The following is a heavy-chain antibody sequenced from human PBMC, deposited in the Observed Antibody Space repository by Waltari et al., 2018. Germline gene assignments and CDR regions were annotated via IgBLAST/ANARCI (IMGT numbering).Heavy chain of an antibody. CDR3: ARVPEAGYSSSPYAFDI. D-gene: IGHD6-13*01. CDR2: IYYSGST. Sequence: QVQLQESGPGLVKPSQTLSLTCTVSGGSISSGGYYWSWLRQTPGKGLEWIGYIYYSGSTYYNPSLKSRVTISVDTSKNQFSLKLSSVTAADTAVYYCARVPEAGYSSSPYAFDIWGQGTMVTVSS. J-gene: IGHJ3*02. CDR1: GGSISSGGYY. V-gene: IGHV4-31*03.